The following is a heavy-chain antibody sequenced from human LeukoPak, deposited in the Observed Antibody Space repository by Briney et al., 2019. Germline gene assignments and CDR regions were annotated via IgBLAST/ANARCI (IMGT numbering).Heavy chain of an antibody. CDR2: INGEGTTT. Sequence: GGSLRLSCEASGFTFATHWMHWVRQVPGKGPVWVSGINGEGTTTTYVDSVKGRFTISRDNAKNMLYLQMNSLRDEDTAVYYCASDQEREYTGYDPFDYWGQGTLVTVSS. D-gene: IGHD5-12*01. V-gene: IGHV3-74*01. CDR3: ASDQEREYTGYDPFDY. J-gene: IGHJ4*02. CDR1: GFTFATHW.